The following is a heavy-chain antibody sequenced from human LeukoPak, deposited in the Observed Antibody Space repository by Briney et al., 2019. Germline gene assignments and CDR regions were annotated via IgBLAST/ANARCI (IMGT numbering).Heavy chain of an antibody. Sequence: GESRKISCKGSGYSFTSYWIGWVRQMPGKGLEWMGIIYPGDSDTRYSPSFQGQVTISADKSISTAYLQWSSLKASDTAMYYCARHLDFWSGYYQSPRYMDVWGKGTTVTVSS. D-gene: IGHD3-3*01. CDR1: GYSFTSYW. J-gene: IGHJ6*03. V-gene: IGHV5-51*01. CDR2: IYPGDSDT. CDR3: ARHLDFWSGYYQSPRYMDV.